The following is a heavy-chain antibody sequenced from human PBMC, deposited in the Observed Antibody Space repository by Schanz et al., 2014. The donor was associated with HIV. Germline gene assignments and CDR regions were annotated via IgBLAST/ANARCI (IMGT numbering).Heavy chain of an antibody. CDR3: ARETVNYYYGMDV. Sequence: QVQLVESGGGVVQPGRSLRLSCAASGFTFSSYAMHWVRQAPGKGLEWVAVISYDGSNKNYADSVKGRFTISRDNSKNTLYLQMNSLRVEDTAVYYCARETVNYYYGMDVWGQGTTVTVSS. V-gene: IGHV3-30-3*01. CDR2: ISYDGSNK. J-gene: IGHJ6*02. CDR1: GFTFSSYA. D-gene: IGHD4-4*01.